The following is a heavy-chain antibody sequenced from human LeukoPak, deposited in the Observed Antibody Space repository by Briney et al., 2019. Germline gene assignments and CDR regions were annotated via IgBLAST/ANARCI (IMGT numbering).Heavy chain of an antibody. D-gene: IGHD1-26*01. CDR2: LSTSSSYI. V-gene: IGHV3-21*01. CDR3: AKDQGYSGSYRPFDY. Sequence: GGSLRLSCAASGFSFSSYNLNWVRQAPGKGLEWVSSLSTSSSYIYYADSVKGRFTVSRDNARNSLELQMNSLRAEDTAVYYCAKDQGYSGSYRPFDYWGQGTLVTVSS. CDR1: GFSFSSYN. J-gene: IGHJ4*02.